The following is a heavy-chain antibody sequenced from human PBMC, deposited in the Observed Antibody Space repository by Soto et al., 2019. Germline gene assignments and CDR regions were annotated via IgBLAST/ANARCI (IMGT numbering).Heavy chain of an antibody. Sequence: PGGSLRLSCAASGSTFSNPAVAGLRKGPGKGLEWVAVTSYDGSNKYYADSVKARFTISRDNSKNTLSLQMNSLRTEDTAVYYCARQNYYNFLTGGIDFWGQGTLVTVSS. CDR2: TSYDGSNK. V-gene: IGHV3-30-3*01. D-gene: IGHD3-9*01. CDR3: ARQNYYNFLTGGIDF. J-gene: IGHJ4*02. CDR1: GSTFSNPA.